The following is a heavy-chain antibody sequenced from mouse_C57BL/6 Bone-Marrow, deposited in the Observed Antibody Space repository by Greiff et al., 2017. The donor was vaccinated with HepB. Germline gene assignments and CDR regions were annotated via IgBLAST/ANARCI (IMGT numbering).Heavy chain of an antibody. D-gene: IGHD1-1*01. CDR1: GYAFSSSW. CDR2: IYPGDGDT. J-gene: IGHJ2*01. Sequence: VKLMESGPELVKPGASVKISCKASGYAFSSSWMNWVKQRPGKGLEWIGRIYPGDGDTNYNGKFKGKATLTADKSSSTAYMQLSSLTSEDSAVYFCARGGDYYGSHFDYWGQGTTLTVSS. V-gene: IGHV1-82*01. CDR3: ARGGDYYGSHFDY.